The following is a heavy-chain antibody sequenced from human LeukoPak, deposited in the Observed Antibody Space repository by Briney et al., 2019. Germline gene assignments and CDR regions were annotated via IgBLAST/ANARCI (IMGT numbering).Heavy chain of an antibody. V-gene: IGHV3-21*01. CDR2: ISSSSSYI. Sequence: GGSLRLSYAASGFTFSSYSMNWVPQAPGKGLEWVSSISSSSSYIYYADSVKGRFTISRDNAKNSLYLQMNSLRAEDTAVYYCARDRKRRDTATVNWFDPWGQGTLVTVSS. CDR3: ARDRKRRDTATVNWFDP. J-gene: IGHJ5*02. CDR1: GFTFSSYS. D-gene: IGHD5-18*01.